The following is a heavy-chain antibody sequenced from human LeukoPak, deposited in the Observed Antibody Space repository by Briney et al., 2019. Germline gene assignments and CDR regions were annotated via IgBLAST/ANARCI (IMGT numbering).Heavy chain of an antibody. D-gene: IGHD2-2*02. Sequence: ASVKVSCKASGYTFTSYDINWVRQATGQGLEWMGWMNPNSGNTGYAQKFQGRVTITRNTSISTAYMELSGLRSEDTAVYYCAREVDCSSTSCYRGNWFDPWGQGTLVTVSS. CDR1: GYTFTSYD. V-gene: IGHV1-8*03. CDR2: MNPNSGNT. J-gene: IGHJ5*02. CDR3: AREVDCSSTSCYRGNWFDP.